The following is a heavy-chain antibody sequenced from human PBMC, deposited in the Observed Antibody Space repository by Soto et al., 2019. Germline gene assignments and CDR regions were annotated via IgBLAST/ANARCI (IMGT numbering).Heavy chain of an antibody. CDR1: GFTFSSFW. Sequence: EVQLVESGGGLVQPGGSLRLSCAASGFTFSSFWMHWVRQAPGKGLVWVSRLNGDGSNTNYADSVRGRFTISRDNAMNTLYLQMNSLGVDDAAVYYCARGVGGYYYMCVWGEGTPVTVSS. CDR2: LNGDGSNT. V-gene: IGHV3-74*01. J-gene: IGHJ6*03. CDR3: ARGVGGYYYMCV. D-gene: IGHD3-16*01.